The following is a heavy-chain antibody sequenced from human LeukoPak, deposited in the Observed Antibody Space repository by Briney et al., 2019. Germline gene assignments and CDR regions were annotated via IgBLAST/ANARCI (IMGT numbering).Heavy chain of an antibody. CDR3: ARGSLYSNTFYYYYYYYMDV. V-gene: IGHV4-34*01. Sequence: PSETLSLTCSVSDDSITMYYWTWIRQPPGKGLEWIGEINHSGSTNYNPSLKSRVTISVDTSKNQFSLKLSSVTAADTAVYYCARGSLYSNTFYYYYYYYMDVWGKGTTVTVSS. CDR2: INHSGST. CDR1: DDSITMYY. D-gene: IGHD6-13*01. J-gene: IGHJ6*03.